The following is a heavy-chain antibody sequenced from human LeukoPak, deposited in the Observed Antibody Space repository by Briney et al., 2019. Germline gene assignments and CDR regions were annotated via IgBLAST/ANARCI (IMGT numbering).Heavy chain of an antibody. J-gene: IGHJ6*03. CDR2: INLNSVRI. CDR1: GFTFDDYA. D-gene: IGHD3/OR15-3a*01. Sequence: GRSLRLSCAASGFTFDDYAMHWVRQAPRKGLEWVSVINLNSVRIVYADSVKGRFTISRDNTKNSLYLKMNSLRAEDTALYYCAKDMGDFWTGYPMDVWGKGTTVTVSS. CDR3: AKDMGDFWTGYPMDV. V-gene: IGHV3-9*01.